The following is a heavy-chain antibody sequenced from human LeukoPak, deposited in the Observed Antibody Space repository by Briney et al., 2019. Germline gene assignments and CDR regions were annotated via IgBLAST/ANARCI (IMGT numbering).Heavy chain of an antibody. CDR2: IYYDGNA. J-gene: IGHJ4*02. CDR3: ARIGLLSAFDY. CDR1: GASISSYY. Sequence: SDTLSLTCSVSGASISSYYWSWIRQPPGKGLEWIAYIYYDGNANYNPSLKSRVTISVDTSKNQFSLKLSSVTAADTAVYYCARIGLLSAFDYWGQGTLVTVSS. V-gene: IGHV4-59*07.